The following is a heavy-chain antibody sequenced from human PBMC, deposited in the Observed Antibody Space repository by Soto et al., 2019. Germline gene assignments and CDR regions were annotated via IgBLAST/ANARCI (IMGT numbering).Heavy chain of an antibody. V-gene: IGHV2-5*02. J-gene: IGHJ4*02. CDR2: IYWDDDR. CDR1: GFSLTTTGVG. CDR3: VHSFYDLSGPLLFDY. D-gene: IGHD3-22*01. Sequence: QITLKESGPTLVKPTQTLTLTCTFSGFSLTTTGVGVGWFLQPPGKALEWLALIYWDDDRRLSPSLKNRLTITRDTSKDQVVLTLTNMDPVDTATYYCVHSFYDLSGPLLFDYWGQGTLVTVSS.